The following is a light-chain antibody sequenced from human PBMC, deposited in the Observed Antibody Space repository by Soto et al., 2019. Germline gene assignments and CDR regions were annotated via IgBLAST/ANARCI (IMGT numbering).Light chain of an antibody. CDR1: QNISNY. J-gene: IGKJ3*01. Sequence: IVLTQSPATLSVSPGERATLSCRASQNISNYLIWYQQKPGQAPRLLIYDVSNRATDIPARFSGSGSGTDFTLTISRLEPEDSAVYYCLQCGSSPFTFGPGTKVDIK. CDR2: DVS. V-gene: IGKV3-11*01. CDR3: LQCGSSPFT.